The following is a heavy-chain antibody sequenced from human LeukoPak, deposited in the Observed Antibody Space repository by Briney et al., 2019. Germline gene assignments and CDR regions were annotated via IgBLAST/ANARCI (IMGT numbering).Heavy chain of an antibody. CDR3: ARDRIAVAGDYFDY. CDR1: GGSISSYY. CDR2: IYTSGST. Sequence: PSETLSLTCTVPGGSISSYYWSWIRQPAGKGLEWIGRIYTSGSTNYNPSLKSRVTMSVDTSKNQFSLKLSSVTAADTAVYYCARDRIAVAGDYFDYWGQGTLVTVSS. J-gene: IGHJ4*02. D-gene: IGHD6-19*01. V-gene: IGHV4-4*07.